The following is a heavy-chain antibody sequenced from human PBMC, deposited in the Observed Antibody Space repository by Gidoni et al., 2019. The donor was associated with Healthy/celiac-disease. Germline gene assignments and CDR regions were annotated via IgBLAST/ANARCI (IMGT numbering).Heavy chain of an antibody. D-gene: IGHD3-22*01. CDR1: GFTFSSYG. CDR3: ARTYYYDSSGYYPFDY. V-gene: IGHV3-33*01. J-gene: IGHJ4*02. Sequence: QVQLVESGGGVVQPGRYLRLSCAASGFTFSSYGMPGVRQAPGKGLAWVAVIWYDGSKKYYADSVKGRFTISRDNSKNTLYLQMNSLRAEDTAVYYCARTYYYDSSGYYPFDYWGQGTLVTVSS. CDR2: IWYDGSKK.